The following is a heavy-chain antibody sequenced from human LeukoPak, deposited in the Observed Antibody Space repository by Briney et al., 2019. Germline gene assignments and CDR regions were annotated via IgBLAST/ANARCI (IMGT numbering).Heavy chain of an antibody. Sequence: SETLSLTCTVSGRSISSYYWSWIRQPPGKGLEWIGYIYYSGSTNYNPSLKSRVTISVDTSKNQFSLKLSSVTAADTAVYYCARHAHSKTYYDSSHYFDYWGQGTLVTVSS. V-gene: IGHV4-59*08. CDR2: IYYSGST. J-gene: IGHJ4*02. D-gene: IGHD3-22*01. CDR3: ARHAHSKTYYDSSHYFDY. CDR1: GRSISSYY.